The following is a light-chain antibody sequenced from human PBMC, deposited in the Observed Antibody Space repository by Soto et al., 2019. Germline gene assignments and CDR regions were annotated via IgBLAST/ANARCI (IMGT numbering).Light chain of an antibody. J-gene: IGLJ1*01. V-gene: IGLV1-40*01. CDR1: SSNIGAGYD. CDR2: GNS. CDR3: QSYASSLSGVV. Sequence: QSVLTQPASVSGAPGQRVTISCTGSSSNIGAGYDVHWYQQHPGTAPKLLIYGNSNRPSGVPNRFSGSKSGTTASLAITGLQDEDEADYYCQSYASSLSGVVFGTGTKLTVL.